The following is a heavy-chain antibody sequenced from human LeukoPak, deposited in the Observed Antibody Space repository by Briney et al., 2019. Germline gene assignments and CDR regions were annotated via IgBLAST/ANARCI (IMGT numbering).Heavy chain of an antibody. J-gene: IGHJ2*01. CDR2: IYSGGST. CDR1: GFTVSSNY. Sequence: GGSLRLSCAASGFTVSSNYMSWVRQAPGKGLEWVSVIYSGGSTYYADSVKGRFTISRDNSKSTLYLQMNNLRAEDTAVYYCASSGYCSGGNCYLRYWYFDLWGRGTLVTVSS. CDR3: ASSGYCSGGNCYLRYWYFDL. V-gene: IGHV3-53*01. D-gene: IGHD2-15*01.